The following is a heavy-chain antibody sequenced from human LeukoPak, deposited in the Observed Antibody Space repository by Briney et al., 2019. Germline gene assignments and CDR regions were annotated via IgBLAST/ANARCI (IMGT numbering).Heavy chain of an antibody. CDR3: ARGRRDGMDV. CDR2: VSAYDGST. Sequence: ASVKVSCKASGYSFTSYGFTGVRRAPGQGLEWMGWVSAYDGSTNYAQKIRGRVTMTTDASKNTVYIELRSLRFDDTAVYYCARGRRDGMDVWGQGTTVTVSS. J-gene: IGHJ6*02. CDR1: GYSFTSYG. V-gene: IGHV1-18*01.